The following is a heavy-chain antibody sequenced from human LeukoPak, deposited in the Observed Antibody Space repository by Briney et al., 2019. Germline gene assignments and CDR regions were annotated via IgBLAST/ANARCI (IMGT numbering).Heavy chain of an antibody. D-gene: IGHD4-23*01. CDR2: ISAYNGNT. CDR3: ARGVSDPTPNDY. J-gene: IGHJ4*02. CDR1: GYTFTSYG. V-gene: IGHV1-18*01. Sequence: ASVKVSCKASGYTFTSYGVSWVRQAPGQGLEWMGWISAYNGNTNYAQRPQGRVTMTTDTSTSTAYMELRSLRSDDTAVYYCARGVSDPTPNDYWGQGTLVTVSS.